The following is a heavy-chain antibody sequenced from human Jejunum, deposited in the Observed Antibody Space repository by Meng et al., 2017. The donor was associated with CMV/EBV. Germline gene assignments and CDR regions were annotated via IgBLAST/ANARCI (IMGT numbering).Heavy chain of an antibody. Sequence: AASGFTLNTYGMHWVRQAPGKGLEWVAFIRYDGSDKKYGDSLKGRFTISRDNSKNTVYLQLNSLRTEDTAVYYCASADASSDSWRGWGQGTLVTVSS. CDR3: ASADASSDSWRG. V-gene: IGHV3-30*02. CDR2: IRYDGSDK. J-gene: IGHJ4*02. D-gene: IGHD3/OR15-3a*01. CDR1: GFTLNTYG.